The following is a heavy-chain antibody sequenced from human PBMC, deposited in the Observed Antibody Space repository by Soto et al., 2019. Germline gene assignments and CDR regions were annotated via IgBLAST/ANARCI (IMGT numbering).Heavy chain of an antibody. J-gene: IGHJ6*02. CDR3: ARHLSDCSSTSCPANSYYSYGMDV. Sequence: PGESLKISWKGSGYSFTSYWIGWVRQMPGKGLEWRGIIYPGDSDTRYSPSFQGQFTISADKSISTSYLQWSSLKASDTAIYYCARHLSDCSSTSCPANSYYSYGMDVWGQVTTVTV. CDR1: GYSFTSYW. CDR2: IYPGDSDT. V-gene: IGHV5-51*01. D-gene: IGHD2-2*01.